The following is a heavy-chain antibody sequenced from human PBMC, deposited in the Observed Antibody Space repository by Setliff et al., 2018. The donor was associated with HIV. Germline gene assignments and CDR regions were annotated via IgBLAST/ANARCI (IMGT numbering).Heavy chain of an antibody. V-gene: IGHV5-51*01. CDR3: ARGFFAVTPYDAFDI. CDR2: IYPGDSDT. D-gene: IGHD4-17*01. J-gene: IGHJ3*02. CDR1: GYTFTTYW. Sequence: ESLKISCKTSGYTFTTYWIGWVRQMPGKGLEWMGIIYPGDSDTRYSPSFQGQVTISADKSISTADKSISTAYLQWSSLKASDTAMYYCARGFFAVTPYDAFDIWGQGTMVTVSS.